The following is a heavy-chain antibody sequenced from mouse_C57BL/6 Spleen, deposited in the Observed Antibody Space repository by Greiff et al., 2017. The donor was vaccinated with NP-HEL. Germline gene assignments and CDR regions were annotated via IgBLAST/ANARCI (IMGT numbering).Heavy chain of an antibody. J-gene: IGHJ4*01. CDR2: INPYNGGT. CDR3: ARDSSGTGAMDY. V-gene: IGHV1-19*01. D-gene: IGHD3-2*02. Sequence: EVKLVESGPVLVKPGASVKMSCKASGYTFTDYYMNWVKQSHGKSLEWIGVINPYNGGTSYNQKFKGKATLTVDKSSSTAYMELNSLTSEDSAVYYCARDSSGTGAMDYWGQGTSVTVSS. CDR1: GYTFTDYY.